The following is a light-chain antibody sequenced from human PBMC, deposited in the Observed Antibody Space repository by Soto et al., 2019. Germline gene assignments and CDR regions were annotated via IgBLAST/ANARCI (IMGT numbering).Light chain of an antibody. J-gene: IGKJ1*01. Sequence: EIVLTQSPGTLSLSPGEGATLSCRASQSFSSSYLGWYQQKPGQAPRLLIYAASSRATGIPDRFSGSGSGADFTLTISRLEPEDFAVYYCKQYGSSPRTLGQGT. CDR1: QSFSSSY. CDR3: KQYGSSPRT. CDR2: AAS. V-gene: IGKV3-20*01.